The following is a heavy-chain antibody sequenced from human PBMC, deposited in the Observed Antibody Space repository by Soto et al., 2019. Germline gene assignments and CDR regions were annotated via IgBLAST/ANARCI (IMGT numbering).Heavy chain of an antibody. D-gene: IGHD6-19*01. CDR3: SSSGWYSDYYFDY. Sequence: GGSLRLSCAASGFTFSSYAMSWVRQAPGKGLEWVSAISGSGGSTYYADSVKGRFTISRDNSKNTLYLQMNSLRAEDTAVYYCSSSGWYSDYYFDYWGQGTLVTVSS. V-gene: IGHV3-23*01. CDR1: GFTFSSYA. J-gene: IGHJ4*02. CDR2: ISGSGGST.